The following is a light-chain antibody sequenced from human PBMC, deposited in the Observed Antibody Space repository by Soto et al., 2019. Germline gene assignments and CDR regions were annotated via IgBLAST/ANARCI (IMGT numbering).Light chain of an antibody. CDR3: QQFFNYPWT. V-gene: IGKV1-5*01. CDR1: QTVSTW. Sequence: IQMTQSPSTLSASVGDRVAITCRASQTVSTWLAWYQQKPGTAPRLLIYGASSLNSGVPSRFSGSGSGTEFTLGISSLQPDDFATYYCQQFFNYPWTFGQGTKVDIK. CDR2: GAS. J-gene: IGKJ1*01.